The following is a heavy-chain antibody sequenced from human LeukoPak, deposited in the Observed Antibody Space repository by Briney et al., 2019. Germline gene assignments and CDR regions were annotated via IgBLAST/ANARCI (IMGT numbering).Heavy chain of an antibody. V-gene: IGHV3-23*01. Sequence: GGSLRLSCAASGFTFSSYSMNWVRQAPGKGLEWVSVISGSSGITYYADSVKGRLTISRDNSKNTLFLQMNSLRAEDTAIYYCAKSRATSAYYGAFDSWGQGTLVTVSS. CDR1: GFTFSSYS. CDR2: ISGSSGIT. J-gene: IGHJ4*02. CDR3: AKSRATSAYYGAFDS. D-gene: IGHD1-26*01.